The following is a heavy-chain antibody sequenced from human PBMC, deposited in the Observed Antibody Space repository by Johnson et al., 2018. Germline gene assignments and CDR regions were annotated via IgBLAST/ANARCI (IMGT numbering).Heavy chain of an antibody. V-gene: IGHV4-4*02. CDR2: IFHSGDT. CDR1: GGSIRNFNW. D-gene: IGHD6-19*01. J-gene: IGHJ4*02. CDR3: ARAGKNYNSGWFFDD. Sequence: QVQLVESGPGLVKASGTLSLACTVSGGSIRNFNWWSWVRQPPGKGLEWIGEIFHSGDTKYNPSLKSRVSISIDKSNNQFSLRLSSVTAADTAMYYCARAGKNYNSGWFFDDWGQGTRVTVYS.